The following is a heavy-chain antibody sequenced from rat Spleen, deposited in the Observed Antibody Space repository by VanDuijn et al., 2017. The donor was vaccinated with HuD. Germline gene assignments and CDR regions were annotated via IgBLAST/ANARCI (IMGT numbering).Heavy chain of an antibody. J-gene: IGHJ3*01. D-gene: IGHD1-4*01. CDR2: IVDDGSNT. CDR3: ATPTPGIPFAY. CDR1: GFTFSNYG. V-gene: IGHV5S13*01. Sequence: EVQLVESGGGLLQPGRSMKLSCAASGFTFSNYGMAWVRQAPKKGLEWVAAIVDDGSNTFYRDSVKGRFTISRDNAKNTLSLQMDSLRTEDTATYYCATPTPGIPFAYWGQGTLVTVSS.